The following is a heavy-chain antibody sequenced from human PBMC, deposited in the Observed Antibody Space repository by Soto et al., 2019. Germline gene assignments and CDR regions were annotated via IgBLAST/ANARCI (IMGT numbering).Heavy chain of an antibody. Sequence: SVKVSCKASGGTFSSYAISWVRQAPGQGLEWMGGIIPIFGTANYAQKFQGRVTITADESTSTAYMELSSLRSEDTAVYYCARGGLSPDAFDIWGQGTMVTVSS. CDR2: IIPIFGTA. V-gene: IGHV1-69*13. CDR3: ARGGLSPDAFDI. CDR1: GGTFSSYA. J-gene: IGHJ3*02. D-gene: IGHD5-12*01.